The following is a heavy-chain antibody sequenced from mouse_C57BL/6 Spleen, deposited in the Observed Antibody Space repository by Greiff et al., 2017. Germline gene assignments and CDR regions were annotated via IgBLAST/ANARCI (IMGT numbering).Heavy chain of an antibody. D-gene: IGHD1-1*01. CDR1: GFTFSDYY. V-gene: IGHV5-12*01. CDR3: ASITTVVEGYFDV. CDR2: ISNGGGST. J-gene: IGHJ1*03. Sequence: EVMLVESGGGLVQPGGSLKLSCAASGFTFSDYYMYWVRQTPEKRLEWVAYISNGGGSTYYPDTVKGRFTISRDNAKNTLYLQKSRLKSEDTAMYYCASITTVVEGYFDVWGTGTTVTVSS.